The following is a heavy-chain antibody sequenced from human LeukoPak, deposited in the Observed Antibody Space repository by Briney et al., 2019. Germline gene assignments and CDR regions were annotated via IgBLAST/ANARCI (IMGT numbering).Heavy chain of an antibody. J-gene: IGHJ3*02. V-gene: IGHV5-51*01. CDR3: ARHSRYYYDSSGFDI. D-gene: IGHD3-22*01. Sequence: GESLKISCKGSGYSFTSYWIGWVRQMPGKGLEWMGIIYPGDSDTRYNPSFQGQVTISADKSISTAYLQWSSLKASDTAMYYCARHSRYYYDSSGFDIWGQGTMVTVSS. CDR2: IYPGDSDT. CDR1: GYSFTSYW.